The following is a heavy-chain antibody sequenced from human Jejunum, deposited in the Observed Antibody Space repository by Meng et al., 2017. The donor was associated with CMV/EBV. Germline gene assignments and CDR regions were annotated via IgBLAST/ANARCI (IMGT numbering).Heavy chain of an antibody. CDR1: GYPFPDYF. J-gene: IGHJ4*02. CDR3: ARGGDRGEEDY. CDR2: IKPKNGAT. Sequence: CTASGYPFPDYFVHWVRQAPGQGLEWMGWIKPKNGATNYEQKYQGRVTLTRDTSISTAYMELTSLKSDDTAMYYCARGGDRGEEDYWGQGTLVTVSS. V-gene: IGHV1-2*02. D-gene: IGHD3-10*01.